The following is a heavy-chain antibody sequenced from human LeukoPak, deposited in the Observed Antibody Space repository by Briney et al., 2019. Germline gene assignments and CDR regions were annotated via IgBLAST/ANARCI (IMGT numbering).Heavy chain of an antibody. CDR1: GGSISSYY. CDR2: IYYSGST. CDR3: ARSFYYYDSSGHHDAFDI. Sequence: SETLSLTCTVSGGSISSYYWSWIRQPPGKGLEWIGYIYYSGSTNYNPSLKSRATISVDTSKNQFSLKLSSVTAADTAVYYCARSFYYYDSSGHHDAFDIWGQGTMVTVSS. D-gene: IGHD3-22*01. V-gene: IGHV4-59*01. J-gene: IGHJ3*02.